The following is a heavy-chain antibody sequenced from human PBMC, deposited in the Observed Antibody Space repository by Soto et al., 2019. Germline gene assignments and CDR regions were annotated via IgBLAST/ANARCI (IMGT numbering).Heavy chain of an antibody. CDR1: GYTFSDYY. Sequence: ASVTVSCKASGYTFSDYYIHWVRQAPGQGLEWMGWINPNSGGTKYAPKFQGGVTMTRDTSITTAYMALSRLRSGDTAVYYCAREPATAKPEGVDFWGQGTLVTVSS. V-gene: IGHV1-2*02. D-gene: IGHD1-1*01. CDR3: AREPATAKPEGVDF. J-gene: IGHJ4*02. CDR2: INPNSGGT.